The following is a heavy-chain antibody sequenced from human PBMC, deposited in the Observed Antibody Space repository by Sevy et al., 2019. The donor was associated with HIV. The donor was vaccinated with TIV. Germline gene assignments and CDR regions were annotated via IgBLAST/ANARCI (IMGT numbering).Heavy chain of an antibody. CDR1: GFTFSSYW. CDR2: INSDGSST. J-gene: IGHJ6*03. D-gene: IGHD3-22*01. CDR3: ARAVYDSSGYYYLPYYYYYYYMDV. Sequence: GGSLRLSCAASGFTFSSYWMHWVRQAPGKGLVWVSRINSDGSSTSYADSVKGRFTISRDKAKNTLYLQMNSLRAEDTAVYYCARAVYDSSGYYYLPYYYYYYYMDVWGKGTTVTVSS. V-gene: IGHV3-74*01.